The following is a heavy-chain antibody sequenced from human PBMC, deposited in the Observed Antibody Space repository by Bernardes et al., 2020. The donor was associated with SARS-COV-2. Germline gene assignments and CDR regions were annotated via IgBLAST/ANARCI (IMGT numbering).Heavy chain of an antibody. CDR1: RFPLSNYW. CDR3: AKGRDSGYLVPFDY. Sequence: GSLRLSCESSRFPLSNYWMTWVRQAPGKGLEWVSGISGSGDRTNYVGSVKGRFTISRDTSKSTLYLQMNSLRAEDTAVYYCAKGRDSGYLVPFDYWGQGTLVTVSS. D-gene: IGHD3-22*01. V-gene: IGHV3-23*01. CDR2: ISGSGDRT. J-gene: IGHJ4*02.